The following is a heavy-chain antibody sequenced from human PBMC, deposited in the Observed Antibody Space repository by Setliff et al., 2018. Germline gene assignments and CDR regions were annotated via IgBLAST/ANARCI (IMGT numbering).Heavy chain of an antibody. Sequence: SETLSLTCTVSGDPMSSRRYYWAWIRQPAGKGLEWIGQIYTSWSTNYNPSLKSRVTISLDTSNNQFSLSLSSLTAADTAVYYCARMSGFQYMDVWGKGTTVTVSS. CDR2: IYTSWST. V-gene: IGHV4-61*09. CDR3: ARMSGFQYMDV. D-gene: IGHD3-3*01. J-gene: IGHJ6*03. CDR1: GDPMSSRRYY.